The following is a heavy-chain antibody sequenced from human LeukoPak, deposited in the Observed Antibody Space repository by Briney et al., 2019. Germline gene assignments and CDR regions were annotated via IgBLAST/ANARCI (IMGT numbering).Heavy chain of an antibody. J-gene: IGHJ4*02. Sequence: GGSLRLSCAASGFTFGNYAMSWVRQAPGKGLEWVSSISGTGGSTYYADSVKGRFTISRDNSNNTLFLQMNSLRAEDTAVYYCAKVRTGHYFDYWGQGTLVTVSS. D-gene: IGHD1-1*01. CDR3: AKVRTGHYFDY. CDR1: GFTFGNYA. V-gene: IGHV3-23*01. CDR2: ISGTGGST.